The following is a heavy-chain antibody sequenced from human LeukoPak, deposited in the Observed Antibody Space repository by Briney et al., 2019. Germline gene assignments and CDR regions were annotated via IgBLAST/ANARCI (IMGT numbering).Heavy chain of an antibody. CDR3: ARDRNDAFDI. CDR2: ISSSGSTI. Sequence: PGGSLRLSCAASGFTFSDYYMSWIRQAPGKGLEWVSYISSSGSTIYYADSVKGRFTISRDNGKTSLYLQMNSRRAEDTAGYYCARDRNDAFDIWGQGTMVTVSS. J-gene: IGHJ3*02. V-gene: IGHV3-11*04. CDR1: GFTFSDYY. D-gene: IGHD1-14*01.